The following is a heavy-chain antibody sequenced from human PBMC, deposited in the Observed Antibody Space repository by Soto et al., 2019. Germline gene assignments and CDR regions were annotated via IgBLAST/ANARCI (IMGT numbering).Heavy chain of an antibody. V-gene: IGHV4-59*01. CDR3: AREGRSGYRDAFDI. Sequence: QVQLQESGPGLVKPSETLSLTCTVSGGSISSYYWSWIRQPPGKGLEWIGYIYYSGSTNYNPSLQSRVTISVDTSKNQFSLKLSSVTAADTAVYYCAREGRSGYRDAFDIWGQGTMVTVSS. J-gene: IGHJ3*02. D-gene: IGHD6-13*01. CDR1: GGSISSYY. CDR2: IYYSGST.